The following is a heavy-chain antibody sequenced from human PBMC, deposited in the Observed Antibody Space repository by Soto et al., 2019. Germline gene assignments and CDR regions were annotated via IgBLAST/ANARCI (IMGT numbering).Heavy chain of an antibody. Sequence: PSETLSLTCSVSGGSVSDKTYYWSWIRQPPGKRLEWIGYVYYSGTTNYNPSLKSRVTISVDLSKNRFSVRLSSVTTADTALYYCARTTAVPNTLRSRYFFDYWGQGTLVTVSS. CDR3: ARTTAVPNTLRSRYFFDY. CDR2: VYYSGTT. V-gene: IGHV4-61*01. D-gene: IGHD4-17*01. CDR1: GGSVSDKTYY. J-gene: IGHJ4*02.